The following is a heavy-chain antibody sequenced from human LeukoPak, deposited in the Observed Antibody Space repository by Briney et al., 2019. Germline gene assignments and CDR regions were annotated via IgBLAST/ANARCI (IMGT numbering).Heavy chain of an antibody. CDR3: ARYSGYDEPFEY. Sequence: ASVKDSCKASGYTFTGYYMHWVRQAPGQGLEWMGWINPNSGGTSYAQKFQGRITMTRDTSVTTAYMELSRLRSDDTAVYYCARYSGYDEPFEYWGQGTLVTVSS. CDR2: INPNSGGT. J-gene: IGHJ4*02. CDR1: GYTFTGYY. V-gene: IGHV1-2*02. D-gene: IGHD5-12*01.